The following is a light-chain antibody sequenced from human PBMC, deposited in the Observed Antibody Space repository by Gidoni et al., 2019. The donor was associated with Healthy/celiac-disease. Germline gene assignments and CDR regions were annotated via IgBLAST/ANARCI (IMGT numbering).Light chain of an antibody. J-gene: IGLJ2*01. Sequence: SSELTQDPAVSVALGQTVRITCQGDSLRSYYASWYQQKPGQAPVLVIYGKNNRPSGIPDRFSGSSSGNTASLTITGAQAEDEADYYCNSRDSSGNQVVFSGGTKLTVL. CDR1: SLRSYY. CDR2: GKN. CDR3: NSRDSSGNQVV. V-gene: IGLV3-19*01.